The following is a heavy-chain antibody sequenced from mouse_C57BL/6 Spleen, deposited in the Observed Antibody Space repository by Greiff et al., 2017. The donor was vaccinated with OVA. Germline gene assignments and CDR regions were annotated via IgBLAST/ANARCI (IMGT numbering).Heavy chain of an antibody. Sequence: QVQLKQPGAELVRPGASVTLSCKASGYTFTDYEMHWVKQTPVHGLEWIGAIDPETGGTAYNQKFKGKAILTADKSSSTAYMELRSLPSEDSAVYYCTRNDGNWGQGTTLTVSS. CDR2: IDPETGGT. CDR3: TRNDGN. CDR1: GYTFTDYE. V-gene: IGHV1-15*01. D-gene: IGHD1-1*01. J-gene: IGHJ2*01.